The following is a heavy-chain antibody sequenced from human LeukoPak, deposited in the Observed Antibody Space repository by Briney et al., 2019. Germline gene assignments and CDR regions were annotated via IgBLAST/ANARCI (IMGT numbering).Heavy chain of an antibody. CDR1: GDFISRYY. CDR2: VYDRGGT. V-gene: IGHV4-59*01. J-gene: IGHJ4*02. Sequence: SETLSLTCTVSGDFISRYYWSWIRQSPGKGLEWIGYVYDRGGTNYNPSLKSRAIISADTSKNQFSLKVTSVTAADTAMYYCARVTGGSYYYFDYWGQGTLVTVSS. CDR3: ARVTGGSYYYFDY. D-gene: IGHD1-26*01.